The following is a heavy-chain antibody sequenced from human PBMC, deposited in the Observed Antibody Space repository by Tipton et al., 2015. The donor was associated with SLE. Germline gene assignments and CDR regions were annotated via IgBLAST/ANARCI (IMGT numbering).Heavy chain of an antibody. CDR1: GGSFSGYY. V-gene: IGHV4-34*09. CDR2: INHSGST. J-gene: IGHJ3*02. Sequence: TLSLTCAVYGGSFSGYYWSWIRQPPGKGLEWIGEINHSGSTNYNPSLKSRVTISVDTSKNQFSLKLSSVTAADTAVYYCARDSVGWDDAFDIWGQGTMVTVSS. D-gene: IGHD6-19*01. CDR3: ARDSVGWDDAFDI.